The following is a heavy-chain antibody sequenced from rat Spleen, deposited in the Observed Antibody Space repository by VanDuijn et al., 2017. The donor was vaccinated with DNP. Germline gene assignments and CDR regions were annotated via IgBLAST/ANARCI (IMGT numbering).Heavy chain of an antibody. CDR1: GFTFSNYD. CDR3: VRHEDSSSHIYGFAY. D-gene: IGHD1-2*01. J-gene: IGHJ3*01. Sequence: EVQLVESGGGLVQPGRSLKLSCAASGFTFSNYDMAWVRQAPTKGLEWVASISTSGGSTDYRDSVKGRFTDSRDNAKNTQYQQIDSLRSEDTATYYCVRHEDSSSHIYGFAYWGQGTLVTVSS. V-gene: IGHV5S13*01. CDR2: ISTSGGST.